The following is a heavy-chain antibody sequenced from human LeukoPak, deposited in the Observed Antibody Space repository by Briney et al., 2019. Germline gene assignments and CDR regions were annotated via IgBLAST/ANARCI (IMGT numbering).Heavy chain of an antibody. Sequence: ASVKVSRKASENTFTNYYMHWVRQAPGQGLEWLGLINPNGGRTSYAQNFQGRVTMTRGTSTTTVYLELSSLRSEDTAVYYCARVPDFWSGYYFDYWGQGTLVTVSS. CDR1: ENTFTNYY. CDR2: INPNGGRT. V-gene: IGHV1-46*01. CDR3: ARVPDFWSGYYFDY. J-gene: IGHJ4*02. D-gene: IGHD3-3*01.